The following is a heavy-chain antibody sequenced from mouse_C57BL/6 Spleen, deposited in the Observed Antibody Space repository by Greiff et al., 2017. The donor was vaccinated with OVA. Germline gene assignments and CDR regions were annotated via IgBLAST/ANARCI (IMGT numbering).Heavy chain of an antibody. CDR3: ARNYGSRYDWYFEV. CDR2: ISCGSSTI. V-gene: IGHV5-17*01. D-gene: IGHD1-1*01. CDR1: GFTFSDYG. Sequence: EVQGVESGGGLVKPGGSLKLSCAASGFTFSDYGMHWVRQAPEKGLEWVAYISCGSSTIYYADTVKGRFTISSANAKNTLFLQMTSLRSEDTAMYYCARNYGSRYDWYFEVWGTGTTVTVSS. J-gene: IGHJ1*03.